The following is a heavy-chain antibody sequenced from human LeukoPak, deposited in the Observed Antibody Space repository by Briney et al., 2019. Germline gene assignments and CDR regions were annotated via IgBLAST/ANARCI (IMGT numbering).Heavy chain of an antibody. CDR3: ARGFNNYLLAAFDP. V-gene: IGHV1-8*01. CDR1: GYTFASYD. J-gene: IGHJ5*02. D-gene: IGHD2/OR15-2a*01. Sequence: GASVKVSCKASGYTFASYDINWVRQATGQGLEWMGWMNPNSGNTGYAQKFQGRVTMTRNTSISTAYMELSSLRSEDTVVYYCARGFNNYLLAAFDPWGQGTLVTVSS. CDR2: MNPNSGNT.